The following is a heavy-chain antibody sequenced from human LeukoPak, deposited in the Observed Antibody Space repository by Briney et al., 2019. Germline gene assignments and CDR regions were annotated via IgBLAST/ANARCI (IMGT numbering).Heavy chain of an antibody. CDR2: ISYDGSNK. V-gene: IGHV3-30*04. J-gene: IGHJ3*02. CDR3: AREGGDGAFDI. D-gene: IGHD3-16*01. Sequence: PGGSLRLSCAASGFTFSSYAMHWVRQAPGKGLEWVAVISYDGSNKYYADSVKGRFTISRDNSKNTLHLQMNSLRAEDTAVYYCAREGGDGAFDIWGQGTMVTVSS. CDR1: GFTFSSYA.